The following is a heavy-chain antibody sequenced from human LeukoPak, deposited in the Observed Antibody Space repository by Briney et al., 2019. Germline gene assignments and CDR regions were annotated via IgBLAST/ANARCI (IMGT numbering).Heavy chain of an antibody. J-gene: IGHJ6*02. Sequence: ASVKVSCRASGYTFTSYDINWVRQATGQGLEWMGWMNPNSGNTGYAQKFQGRVTMTRDTSISTAYMELSSLRSEDTAVYYCVSHSSSSVMDVWGQGTTVTVSS. CDR3: VSHSSSSVMDV. CDR2: MNPNSGNT. D-gene: IGHD6-13*01. CDR1: GYTFTSYD. V-gene: IGHV1-8*01.